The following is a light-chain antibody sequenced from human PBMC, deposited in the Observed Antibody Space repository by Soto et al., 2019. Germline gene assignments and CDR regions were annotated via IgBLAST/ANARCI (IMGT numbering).Light chain of an antibody. V-gene: IGKV1-5*03. J-gene: IGKJ1*01. CDR2: KAS. CDR3: QQYNSYSWT. CDR1: QAIRND. Sequence: DIHTTQSRSSLSASVGDRVTITCRASQAIRNDLAWYQQKPGKAPKLLIYKASSLESGVPSRFSGSGSGTEFTLTISSLQPDDFATYYCQQYNSYSWTFGQGTKVDIK.